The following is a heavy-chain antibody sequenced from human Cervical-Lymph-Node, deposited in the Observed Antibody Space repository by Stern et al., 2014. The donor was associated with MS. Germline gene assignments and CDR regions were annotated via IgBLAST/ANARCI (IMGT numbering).Heavy chain of an antibody. Sequence: VQLVESGAEVKKPGSSVTVSCKASGGTFSSYAISWVRQAPGQGLEWMGGIIPLFGTANYAQKFQGRVTITADESTSTAYMELSSLRSEDTAVYYCARVLRDSSGYYYYYGMDVWGQGTTVTVSS. CDR1: GGTFSSYA. CDR3: ARVLRDSSGYYYYYGMDV. J-gene: IGHJ6*02. CDR2: IIPLFGTA. D-gene: IGHD3-22*01. V-gene: IGHV1-69*01.